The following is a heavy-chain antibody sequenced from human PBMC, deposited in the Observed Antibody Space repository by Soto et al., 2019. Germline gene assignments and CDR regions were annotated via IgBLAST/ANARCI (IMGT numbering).Heavy chain of an antibody. D-gene: IGHD2-15*01. V-gene: IGHV4-59*01. CDR3: ARRGITYSTYCSGGSCYSSSYVMDV. Sequence: SETLSLTCTVSGGSISSYYWSWIRQPPGKGLEWIGYIYYSGSTNHNPSLKSRVTISVDTSKNQFSLKLSSVTAADTAVYYCARRGITYSTYCSGGSCYSSSYVMDVWGQGTTVTVSS. CDR2: IYYSGST. J-gene: IGHJ6*02. CDR1: GGSISSYY.